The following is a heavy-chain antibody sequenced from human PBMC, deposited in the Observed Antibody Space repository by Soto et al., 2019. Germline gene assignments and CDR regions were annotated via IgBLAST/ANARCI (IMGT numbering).Heavy chain of an antibody. CDR2: ISSNGGTT. CDR1: GFTFSSYA. D-gene: IGHD6-19*01. CDR3: AGDESLGDKICWCSAFYI. Sequence: EVQLVESGGGLVQPGGSLRLSCAASGFTFSSYAMNWVRQAPGTGLEYVAVISSNGGTTSYANSVKGRFTVSRDNSKKTLYLYVGCREVDYFALYDCAGDESLGDKICWCSAFYIWGFRTTVTVSS. J-gene: IGHJ3*02. V-gene: IGHV3-64*01.